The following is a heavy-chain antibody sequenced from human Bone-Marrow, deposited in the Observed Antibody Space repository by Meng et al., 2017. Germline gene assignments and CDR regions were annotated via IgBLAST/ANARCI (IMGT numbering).Heavy chain of an antibody. CDR1: GGSISSGGYY. D-gene: IGHD1-26*01. J-gene: IGHJ4*02. CDR3: ARVGYSGSRVTSYYFDY. CDR2: IYYSGST. V-gene: IGHV4-31*01. Sequence: GQVQESGPGLVQPSQSLSLTCTVSGGSISSGGYYWSWIRQHPGKGLEWIGYIYYSGSTYYNPSLKSLVTISVDTSKNQFSLKLSSVTAADTAVYYCARVGYSGSRVTSYYFDYWGQGTLVTVSS.